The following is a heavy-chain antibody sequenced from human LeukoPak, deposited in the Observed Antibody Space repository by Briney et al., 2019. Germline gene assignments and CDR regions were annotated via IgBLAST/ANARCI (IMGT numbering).Heavy chain of an antibody. J-gene: IGHJ3*02. CDR2: IYYSGST. CDR1: GGSISSSSYY. D-gene: IGHD2-2*01. CDR3: ARVVPAAMLKDAFDI. V-gene: IGHV4-39*01. Sequence: SETLSLTCTVSGGSISSSSYYWGWIRQPPGKGLEWIGSIYYSGSTYYNPSLKSRVTISVDTSKNQFSLKLSSVTAADTAVYYCARVVPAAMLKDAFDIWGQGTMVTVSS.